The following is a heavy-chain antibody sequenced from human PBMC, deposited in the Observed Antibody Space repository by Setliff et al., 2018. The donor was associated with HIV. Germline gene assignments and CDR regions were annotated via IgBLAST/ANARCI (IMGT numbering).Heavy chain of an antibody. D-gene: IGHD3-22*01. J-gene: IGHJ3*01. V-gene: IGHV7-4-1*02. CDR2: INTYTGNP. CDR3: AKDRFSDSSAPGDAFDV. CDR1: GYTFTSYG. Sequence: ASVKVSCKASGYTFTSYGMNWVRQAPGQGLEWMGWINTYTGNPTYAQDFTGRFVFSLDTSVSTAYLQISSLKAEDIAVYYCAKDRFSDSSAPGDAFDVWGVGTWVTVS.